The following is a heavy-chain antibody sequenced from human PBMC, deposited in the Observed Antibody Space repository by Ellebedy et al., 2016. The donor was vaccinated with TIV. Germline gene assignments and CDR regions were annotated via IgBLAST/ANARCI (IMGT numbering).Heavy chain of an antibody. J-gene: IGHJ4*02. D-gene: IGHD3-22*01. CDR1: GFTFTNYG. CDR2: ISSSSAV. CDR3: ARDRRYYDSSGYIDY. V-gene: IGHV3-48*01. Sequence: PGGSLRLSCAASGFTFTNYGMNWVRQAPGKGLEWVSYISSSSAVYYADSVKGRFSISRDNAKNSLYLQMSSLRAEDTAVYYCARDRRYYDSSGYIDYWGQGTLVTASS.